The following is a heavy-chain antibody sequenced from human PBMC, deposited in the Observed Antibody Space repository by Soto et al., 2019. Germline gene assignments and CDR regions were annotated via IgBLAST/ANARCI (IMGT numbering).Heavy chain of an antibody. CDR1: GFTFSSYG. Sequence: QVQLVESGGGVVQPGRSLRLSCAASGFTFSSYGRHWVRQAPGKGLEWVAVISYDGSNKYYADSVKGRFTISRDNSKNTLYLQMNSLRAEDTAVYYCAKDRPWFDPWGQGTLVTVSS. V-gene: IGHV3-30*18. CDR3: AKDRPWFDP. CDR2: ISYDGSNK. J-gene: IGHJ5*02.